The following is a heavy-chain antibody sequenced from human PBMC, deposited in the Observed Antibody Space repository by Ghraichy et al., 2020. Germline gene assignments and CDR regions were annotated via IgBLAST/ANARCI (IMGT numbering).Heavy chain of an antibody. CDR2: IYASGRT. Sequence: SETLSLTCAVYGGSFNNYFWSWRCNPQGKGLGRIGDIYASGRTNHNPTLKSRVSLSIDTSTNKFSLALWSVTAAETAAYDCARGQYKKEVWGQGTPVTVSS. CDR1: GGSFNNYF. CDR3: ARGQYKKEV. V-gene: IGHV4-34*01. J-gene: IGHJ4*02. D-gene: IGHD1-14*01.